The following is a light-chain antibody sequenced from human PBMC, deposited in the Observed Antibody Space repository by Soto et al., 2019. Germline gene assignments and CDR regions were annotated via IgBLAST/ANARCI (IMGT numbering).Light chain of an antibody. J-gene: IGKJ5*01. CDR2: GAS. CDR1: QSVRSN. V-gene: IGKV3-20*01. CDR3: QQHGISHIT. Sequence: EIVMTQSPATLSVSPGEGATLSCSASQSVRSNLAWYYQKPGQAPRLLIHGASIRATGVPDRFSGSGSGTDFTLTISRLEPEDFAVYYCQQHGISHITFGQGTRLEIK.